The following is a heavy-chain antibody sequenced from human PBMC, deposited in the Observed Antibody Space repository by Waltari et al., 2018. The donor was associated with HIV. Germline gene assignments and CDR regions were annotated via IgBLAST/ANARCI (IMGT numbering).Heavy chain of an antibody. Sequence: QLQLQQSGPGLVKPSATLSLTCTVSGASVINSDYYWDFIRQSPGNGLEWLGNISYTGTTYYNPSLKSRVTMSADLSRNQFSLRLNSVTAADTAIYYCARRPRMAAFYLYYGMDVWGQGTTVTVSS. CDR3: ARRPRMAAFYLYYGMDV. CDR1: GASVINSDYY. CDR2: ISYTGTT. D-gene: IGHD2-8*01. V-gene: IGHV4-39*01. J-gene: IGHJ6*02.